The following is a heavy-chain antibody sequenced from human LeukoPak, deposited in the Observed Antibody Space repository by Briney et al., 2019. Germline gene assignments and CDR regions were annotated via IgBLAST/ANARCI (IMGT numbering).Heavy chain of an antibody. J-gene: IGHJ6*02. D-gene: IGHD3-10*01. CDR1: GGSTSSGSYY. CDR2: IYTSGST. CDR3: ARDLGDDSDYYYYGMDV. V-gene: IGHV4-61*02. Sequence: PSETLSLTCTVSGGSTSSGSYYWSWIRQPAGKGLEWIGRIYTSGSTNYNPSLKSRVTISVDTSKNQFSLKLSSVTAADTAVYYCARDLGDDSDYYYYGMDVWGQGTTVTVSS.